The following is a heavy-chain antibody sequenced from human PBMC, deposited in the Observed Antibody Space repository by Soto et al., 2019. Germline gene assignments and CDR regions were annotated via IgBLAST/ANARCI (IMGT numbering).Heavy chain of an antibody. V-gene: IGHV3-23*01. CDR2: ISGSGDST. Sequence: PGGSLRLSXAASGFTFSTYAMTWVRQAPGKGLEWLSTISGSGDSTFYADSVKGRFTFSRDNSKNTLYLQMSSLRSEDTAVYYCARDTTIFGVVIVWEVDAFDIWGQGTMVTVSS. J-gene: IGHJ3*02. D-gene: IGHD3-3*01. CDR1: GFTFSTYA. CDR3: ARDTTIFGVVIVWEVDAFDI.